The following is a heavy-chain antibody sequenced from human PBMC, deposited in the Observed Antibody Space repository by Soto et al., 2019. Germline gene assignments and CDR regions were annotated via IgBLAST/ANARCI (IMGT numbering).Heavy chain of an antibody. D-gene: IGHD3-22*01. V-gene: IGHV4-61*08. CDR1: GDSVSSGGYY. J-gene: IGHJ4*02. Sequence: KTSETLSLTCTVSGDSVSSGGYYWSWIRQPPGKGLEWIGYVYYSGSANYNPSLKSRVTISVDTSKNQFSLKLSSMTAADTAVYYCARDYYDSSGWIDYWGQGTLVTVSS. CDR2: VYYSGSA. CDR3: ARDYYDSSGWIDY.